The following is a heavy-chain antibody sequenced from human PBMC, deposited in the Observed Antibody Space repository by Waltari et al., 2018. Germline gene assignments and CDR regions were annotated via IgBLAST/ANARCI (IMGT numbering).Heavy chain of an antibody. CDR2: INPNSCGT. CDR1: GYTFTGYY. CDR3: AREGRICSSTSCDFDY. Sequence: QVQLVQSGAEVKKPGASVKVSCKASGYTFTGYYMHWVRQAPGQGLEWMGRINPNSCGTNEEQKFQGRVTMTIDTSISTAYMELSRLRSDDTAVYYCAREGRICSSTSCDFDYWGQGTLVTVSS. V-gene: IGHV1-2*06. J-gene: IGHJ4*02. D-gene: IGHD2-2*01.